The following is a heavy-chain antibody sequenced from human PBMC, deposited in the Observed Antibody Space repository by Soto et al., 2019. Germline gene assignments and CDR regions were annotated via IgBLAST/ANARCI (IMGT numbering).Heavy chain of an antibody. CDR2: IWYDGSNK. CDR3: ARDAGVIQLWTTRGGNYFDY. V-gene: IGHV3-33*01. CDR1: GFTFSSYG. Sequence: QVQLVESGGGVVQPGRSLRLSCAASGFTFSSYGMHWVRQAPGKGLEWVAVIWYDGSNKYYADSVKGRFTISRDNSKNTLYLQMNSLRAEDTGVYYCARDAGVIQLWTTRGGNYFDYWGQGTLVTVSS. D-gene: IGHD5-18*01. J-gene: IGHJ4*02.